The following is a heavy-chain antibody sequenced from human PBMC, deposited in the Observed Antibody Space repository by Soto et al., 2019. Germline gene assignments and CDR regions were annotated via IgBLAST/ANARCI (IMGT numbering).Heavy chain of an antibody. J-gene: IGHJ6*02. CDR3: ARESSEYSSSSRDYYHGMDV. V-gene: IGHV1-69*06. D-gene: IGHD6-6*01. CDR2: IIPIFGTA. CDR1: GGTFSSYA. Sequence: QVQLVQSGAEVKKPGSSVKVSCKASGGTFSSYAISWVRQAPGQGLEWMGGIIPIFGTANYAQKFQGRVTITADKSTSTAYMELSSLRSEDTAVYYCARESSEYSSSSRDYYHGMDVWGQGTTVTVSS.